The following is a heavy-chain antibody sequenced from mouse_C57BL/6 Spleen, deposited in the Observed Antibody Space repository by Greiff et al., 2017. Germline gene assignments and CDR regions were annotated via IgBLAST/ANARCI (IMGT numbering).Heavy chain of an antibody. CDR3: ARRELYDGYYVGFAY. V-gene: IGHV1-9*01. J-gene: IGHJ3*01. D-gene: IGHD2-3*01. CDR1: GSPFPGSW. Sequence: HLHRSGPELLKPGASGKLSCKAPGSPFPGSWLRWVKQRPGHGLEWIGEILPGVGGTNYNEKFKGKATFTAGTSSNTAYMQLSSLTTEDSAIYYCARRELYDGYYVGFAYWGQGTLVTVSA. CDR2: ILPGVGGT.